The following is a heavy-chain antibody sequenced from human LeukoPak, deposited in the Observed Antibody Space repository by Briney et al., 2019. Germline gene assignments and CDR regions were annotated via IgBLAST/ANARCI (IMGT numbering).Heavy chain of an antibody. CDR2: FDPEDGET. CDR3: AIWRWELPYFDY. CDR1: GYTLTELS. V-gene: IGHV1-24*01. D-gene: IGHD1-26*01. Sequence: GASVKVSCKVSGYTLTELSMHWVRQAPGKGLEWMGGFDPEDGETIYAQKFQGRVTMTEDKSTDTAYMELSSLRSEDTAVYYCAIWRWELPYFDYWGQGPLVTVSS. J-gene: IGHJ4*02.